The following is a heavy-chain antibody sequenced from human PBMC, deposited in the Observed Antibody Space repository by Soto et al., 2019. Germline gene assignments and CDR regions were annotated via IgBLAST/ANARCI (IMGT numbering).Heavy chain of an antibody. Sequence: QVQLVQSGAEVKKPGASVKVSCKASGYTFTSNGIIWVRQAPGQGLEWMGWISAYNGNTNYAQKLQGRVTMTTDTSTSAAYMELRSLRSDDTAVYYCARDLAYCGGDCYPIDYWGQGTLVTVSS. V-gene: IGHV1-18*01. CDR2: ISAYNGNT. CDR1: GYTFTSNG. CDR3: ARDLAYCGGDCYPIDY. D-gene: IGHD2-21*02. J-gene: IGHJ4*02.